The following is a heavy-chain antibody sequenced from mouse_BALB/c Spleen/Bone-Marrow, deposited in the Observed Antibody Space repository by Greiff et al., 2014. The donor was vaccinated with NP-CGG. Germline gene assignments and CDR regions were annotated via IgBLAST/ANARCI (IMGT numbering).Heavy chain of an antibody. CDR3: TRGRTWDFDY. D-gene: IGHD4-1*01. J-gene: IGHJ2*01. CDR2: INPNNGGT. Sequence: QVQLQQSGAELVKLGTSVKLSCKASGYTFTTYYMYWVKQRPGQGLEWIGEINPNNGGTNFKEKFKSKATLTVDKSSSTAYMQLSSLTSEDSAVYYCTRGRTWDFDYWGQGTTLTVSS. V-gene: IGHV1S81*02. CDR1: GYTFTTYY.